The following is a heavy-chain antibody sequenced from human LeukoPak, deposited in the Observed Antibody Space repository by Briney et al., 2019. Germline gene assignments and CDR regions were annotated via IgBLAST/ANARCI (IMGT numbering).Heavy chain of an antibody. CDR3: ARDSGSYRPDWFDP. J-gene: IGHJ5*02. CDR2: IWYDGSNK. Sequence: PGGSLRLFCAASGFTFSSYGMHWVRQAPGKGLEWVAVIWYDGSNKYYADSVKGRFTISRDNSKNTLYLQMNSLRAEDTAVYYCARDSGSYRPDWFDPWGQGTLVTVSS. CDR1: GFTFSSYG. D-gene: IGHD1-26*01. V-gene: IGHV3-33*01.